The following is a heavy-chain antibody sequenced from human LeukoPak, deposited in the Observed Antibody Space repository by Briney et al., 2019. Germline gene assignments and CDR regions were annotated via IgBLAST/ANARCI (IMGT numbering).Heavy chain of an antibody. CDR2: ISYDGSNK. J-gene: IGHJ4*02. Sequence: PGGSLRLSCAASGFTFSSYAMHWVRQAPGKGLEWVAVISYDGSNKYYADSVKGRFTISRDNSKNTLYLQMNSLRAEDTAVYYCARDPDSGWSWGQGTLVTVSS. V-gene: IGHV3-30*04. CDR3: ARDPDSGWS. CDR1: GFTFSSYA. D-gene: IGHD6-19*01.